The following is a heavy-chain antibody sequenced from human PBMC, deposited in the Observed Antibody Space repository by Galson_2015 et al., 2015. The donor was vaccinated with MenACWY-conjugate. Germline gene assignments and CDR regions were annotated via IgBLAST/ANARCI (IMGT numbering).Heavy chain of an antibody. V-gene: IGHV3-74*01. CDR3: ARVVTEKFYYNYYYMDV. J-gene: IGHJ6*03. Sequence: SLRLSCAASGFTFSAYWMHWVRHVPGRGLVWVSRIKSDGTNTDYADSVKGRFTVSRDNAKNTLYLQMNSLRPEDTAVYYCARVVTEKFYYNYYYMDVWGKGTTVTVSS. D-gene: IGHD2-21*02. CDR2: IKSDGTNT. CDR1: GFTFSAYW.